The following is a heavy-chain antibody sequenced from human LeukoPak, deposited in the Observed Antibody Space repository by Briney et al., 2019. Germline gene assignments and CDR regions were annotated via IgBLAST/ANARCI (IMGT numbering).Heavy chain of an antibody. J-gene: IGHJ4*02. D-gene: IGHD3-9*01. CDR3: ARDGLRYFDWLTGYFDY. CDR1: GGSISTNNYY. Sequence: LSLTCTVSGGSISTNNYYWGWVRQPPGKGLEWVSYISSSGSTIYYADSVKGRFTISRDNAKNSLYLQMNSLRAEDTAVYYCARDGLRYFDWLTGYFDYWGQGTLVTVSS. V-gene: IGHV3-11*04. CDR2: ISSSGSTI.